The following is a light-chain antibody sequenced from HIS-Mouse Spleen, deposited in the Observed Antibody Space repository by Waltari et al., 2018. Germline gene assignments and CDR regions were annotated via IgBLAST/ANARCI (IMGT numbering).Light chain of an antibody. CDR1: NIGSKS. Sequence: SYVLTQPPSVSVVPGQTARITCGGNNIGSKSVHWYQQKPGQAPVLVVYDDSDWPSGVPERFSGSNSGNTATLTISRVEAGDEADYYCQVWDSSSDHRVFGGGTKLTVL. V-gene: IGLV3-21*02. CDR2: DDS. CDR3: QVWDSSSDHRV. J-gene: IGLJ3*02.